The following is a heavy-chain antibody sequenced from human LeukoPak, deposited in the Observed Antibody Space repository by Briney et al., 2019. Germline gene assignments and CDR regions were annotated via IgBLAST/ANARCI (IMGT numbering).Heavy chain of an antibody. Sequence: GGSLRLSCAASGFTFSTYWMHWVRQGPGKGLVWVSRINSDGRTTDYADSVRGRFTISRDNAKNTLYLQMNSLRAEDTAVYYCAGGGQDDYSDYWGQGTLVTVSS. CDR3: AGGGQDDYSDY. CDR2: INSDGRTT. V-gene: IGHV3-74*01. J-gene: IGHJ4*02. D-gene: IGHD3-16*01. CDR1: GFTFSTYW.